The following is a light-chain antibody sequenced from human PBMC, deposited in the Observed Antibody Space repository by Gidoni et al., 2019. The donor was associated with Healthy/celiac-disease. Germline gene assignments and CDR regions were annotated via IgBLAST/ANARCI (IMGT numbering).Light chain of an antibody. CDR2: VGS. CDR3: MQAIQTPPLT. V-gene: IGKV2-28*01. CDR1: QSRLHSNGYNN. J-gene: IGKJ4*01. Sequence: DIVMTQFPLPLPVTPGEAASIPCRSSQSRLHSNGYNNLDWYLQKPGQSPQLLIYVGSNRATGVPDRFSGSGSGTEFTLKISRVEAEDVGVYYCMQAIQTPPLTFGGGTKVEIK.